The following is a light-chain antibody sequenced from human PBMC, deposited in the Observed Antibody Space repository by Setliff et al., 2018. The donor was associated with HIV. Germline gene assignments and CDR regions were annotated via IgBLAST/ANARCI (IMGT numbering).Light chain of an antibody. V-gene: IGLV2-23*02. CDR2: EVT. Sequence: QSVLTQPASVSGSPGQSITISCTGTSSDVGNYNVVSWYQQHPGKAPKLIIYEVTKRPSGVSNRFSGSKSGSTASLTISGLQPEDEGDYYCCSYAGSRTYVFGTGTKVT. J-gene: IGLJ1*01. CDR3: CSYAGSRTYV. CDR1: SSDVGNYNV.